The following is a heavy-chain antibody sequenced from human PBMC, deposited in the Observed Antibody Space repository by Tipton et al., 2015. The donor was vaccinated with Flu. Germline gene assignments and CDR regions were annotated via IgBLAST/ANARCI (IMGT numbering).Heavy chain of an antibody. D-gene: IGHD3-22*01. CDR1: GYTFTTYG. V-gene: IGHV1-18*01. CDR2: ISADSTNT. CDR3: ARDRRAHDSSASGGWFDP. J-gene: IGHJ5*02. Sequence: QLVQSGAEVKTPGASVKVSCKASGYTFTTYGISRVRQAPGQGLEWMGWISADSTNTNYAQKFQGRVTMTTDTSTNTAYMELRSLRSDDTAVYHCARDRRAHDSSASGGWFDPWGQGTLVTVSS.